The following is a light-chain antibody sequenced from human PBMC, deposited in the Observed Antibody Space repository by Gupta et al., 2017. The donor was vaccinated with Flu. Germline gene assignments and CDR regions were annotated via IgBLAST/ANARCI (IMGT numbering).Light chain of an antibody. V-gene: IGKV1-5*03. CDR3: KQEKTYWA. J-gene: IGKJ1*01. CDR2: KAS. Sequence: LKLTQSPSTLSASVGDRVTITCRASQSIDSWLAWYQQRPGKPPKLQSYKASALESGVPSRFSGSGSGTEFTLSIRDLQPEESATYYCKQEKTYWAFAEGTKVEIK. CDR1: QSIDSW.